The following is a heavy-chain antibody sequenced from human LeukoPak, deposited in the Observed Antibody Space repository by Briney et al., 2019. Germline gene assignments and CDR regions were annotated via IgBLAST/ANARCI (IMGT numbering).Heavy chain of an antibody. CDR1: GFTFSSYG. J-gene: IGHJ4*02. V-gene: IGHV3-33*01. Sequence: GKSLRLSCAASGFTFSSYGMHWVRQAPAKGLQWVASIWFDGSNKQYADFVKGRFTISRDNSNNTLYLDMIGLRAEDSAVFYCAREGGGLCSGFSCPGVDYWGQGTLVIVSS. D-gene: IGHD2-15*01. CDR2: IWFDGSNK. CDR3: AREGGGLCSGFSCPGVDY.